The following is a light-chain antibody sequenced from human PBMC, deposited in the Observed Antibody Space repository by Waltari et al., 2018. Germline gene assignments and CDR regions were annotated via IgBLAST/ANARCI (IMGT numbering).Light chain of an antibody. J-gene: IGKJ1*01. Sequence: EIVLTQSPGTLSLSPGERATLSCRASQSVSSNFLAWYQQKPGHAPRLLIYGASSRATGIPDRFSGSGSGTDFTLTISRLEPEDFAVYYCQQYGSFWTFGQGTKVEIK. CDR1: QSVSSNF. CDR3: QQYGSFWT. CDR2: GAS. V-gene: IGKV3-20*01.